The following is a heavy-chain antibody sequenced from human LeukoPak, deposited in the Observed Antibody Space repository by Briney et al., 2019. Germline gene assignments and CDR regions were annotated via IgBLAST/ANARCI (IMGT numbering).Heavy chain of an antibody. Sequence: GGSLRLSCATSGFTFSNYAVSWVRQAPGKGLEWVSSISGSGGTTYYADSVKGRFTISRDNSKNTLYLQMNSLRAEDSAVYYCAKDPYRASSGLVDYWGQGTLVTVSS. CDR3: AKDPYRASSGLVDY. CDR2: ISGSGGTT. V-gene: IGHV3-23*01. J-gene: IGHJ4*02. D-gene: IGHD5-12*01. CDR1: GFTFSNYA.